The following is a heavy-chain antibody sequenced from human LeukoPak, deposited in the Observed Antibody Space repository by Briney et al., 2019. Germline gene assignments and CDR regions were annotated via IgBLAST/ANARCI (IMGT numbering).Heavy chain of an antibody. Sequence: SETLSLTCTVSGGSISGSSYYWGWIRQPPGKGLEWIGSIYYSGSTYYNPSLKSRVTISVDTSKNQFSLKLSSVTAADTAVYYCARRTIQAGTPFDYWGQGTLVTVSS. J-gene: IGHJ4*02. CDR1: GGSISGSSYY. CDR3: ARRTIQAGTPFDY. D-gene: IGHD4/OR15-4a*01. CDR2: IYYSGST. V-gene: IGHV4-39*01.